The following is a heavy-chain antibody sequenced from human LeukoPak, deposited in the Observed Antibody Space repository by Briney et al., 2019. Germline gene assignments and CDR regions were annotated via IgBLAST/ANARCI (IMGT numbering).Heavy chain of an antibody. CDR3: AKRSGTYTGLDY. CDR2: ISGSGGGT. Sequence: GGSLRLSRAPSGFTFSSYAMRWVRQAPGRGLEWVSAISGSGGGTYYTDSVKGRFTISRDNSKSTLYLQMNSLRAEDTAVYYCAKRSGTYTGLDYWGQGTLVTVSS. V-gene: IGHV3-23*01. J-gene: IGHJ4*02. D-gene: IGHD1-26*01. CDR1: GFTFSSYA.